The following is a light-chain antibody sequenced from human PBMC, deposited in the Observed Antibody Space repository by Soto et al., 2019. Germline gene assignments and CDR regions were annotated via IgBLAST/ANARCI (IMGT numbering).Light chain of an antibody. J-gene: IGLJ3*02. Sequence: QSVLTQPTSVSGAPGQRVTISCTGSSSNIGAGYDVHWYQQLPGTGPKLLIYGNSNRPSGVPDRFSGSKSGTSASLAITGLQAEDEADYYCQSYDSSLSGWVFGGGTKLTVL. CDR1: SSNIGAGYD. V-gene: IGLV1-40*01. CDR3: QSYDSSLSGWV. CDR2: GNS.